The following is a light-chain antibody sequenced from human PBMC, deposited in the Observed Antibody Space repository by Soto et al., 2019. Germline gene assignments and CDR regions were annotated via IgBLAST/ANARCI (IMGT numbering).Light chain of an antibody. CDR2: AAS. CDR3: EQTYSTHVT. Sequence: DIQMTQSPSSLSASVGDRVTVTCRTSQNIYNYLNWYQQKPGKAPKLLIYAASSVQSGVPLRFSGSGSGTDFTLTISSLQPEDFATYYCEQTYSTHVTFGQGTRLEVK. J-gene: IGKJ5*01. V-gene: IGKV1-39*01. CDR1: QNIYNY.